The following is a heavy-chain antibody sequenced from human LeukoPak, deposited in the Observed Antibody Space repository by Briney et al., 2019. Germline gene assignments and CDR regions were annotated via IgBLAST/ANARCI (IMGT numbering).Heavy chain of an antibody. Sequence: SETLSLTCAVSGGFISPYYWSWIRQPPGKGLEWIGDIYYSGSTNYNPSLKSRVTISVDTSKNQFSLKLSSVTAADTAVYYCARGRGNYYYYGMDVWGQGTTVTVSS. CDR1: GGFISPYY. J-gene: IGHJ6*02. CDR2: IYYSGST. CDR3: ARGRGNYYYYGMDV. D-gene: IGHD6-25*01. V-gene: IGHV4-59*08.